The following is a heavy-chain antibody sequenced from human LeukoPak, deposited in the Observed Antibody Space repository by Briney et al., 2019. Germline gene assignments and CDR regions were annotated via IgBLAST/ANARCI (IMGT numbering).Heavy chain of an antibody. Sequence: GGSLRLSCAASGFTFNSYWMGWVRQAPGKGLEWVANILQDGSEKKYVDSVKGRFTISRDNAESSLYLQMNSLRAEDTAVYYCARARPVNTYPYLFDYWGQGTLVTVSS. J-gene: IGHJ4*02. CDR1: GFTFNSYW. CDR3: ARARPVNTYPYLFDY. CDR2: ILQDGSEK. V-gene: IGHV3-7*01. D-gene: IGHD2/OR15-2a*01.